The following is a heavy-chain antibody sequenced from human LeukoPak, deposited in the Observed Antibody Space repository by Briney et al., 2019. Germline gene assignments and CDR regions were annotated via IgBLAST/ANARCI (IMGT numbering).Heavy chain of an antibody. CDR3: ARRRWASSNVDY. V-gene: IGHV4-39*01. D-gene: IGHD1-1*01. CDR1: GGSISSSDYY. J-gene: IGHJ4*02. CDR2: IYYSGST. Sequence: SETLSLTCTVSGGSISSSDYYWGWLRQPPGKGLEWIGCIYYSGSTYYNPSLKSRVTISLDTSKNQFSLKLRSVTAADTAVYYCARRRWASSNVDYWGQGALVTVSS.